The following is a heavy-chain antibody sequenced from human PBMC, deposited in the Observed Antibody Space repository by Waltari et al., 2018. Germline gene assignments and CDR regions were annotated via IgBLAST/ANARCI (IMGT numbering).Heavy chain of an antibody. V-gene: IGHV4-38-2*01. D-gene: IGHD2-2*03. CDR3: TRQVLGYCTSAACRRLES. CDR1: AYSINSGFY. CDR2: IYHDGTT. J-gene: IGHJ4*02. Sequence: QVHLQESGPGLLKASETLSLTCGVSAYSINSGFYWGWIRPPPGKGLEWVATIYHDGTTYYNPALKSRATISMDTSKNHFSLKLQSVTAADTAVYYCTRQVLGYCTSAACRRLESWGQGTLVTVSS.